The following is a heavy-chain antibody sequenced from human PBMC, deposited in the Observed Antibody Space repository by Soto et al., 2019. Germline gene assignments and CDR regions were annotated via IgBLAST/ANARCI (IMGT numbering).Heavy chain of an antibody. Sequence: EVQLLESGGGLVQPGGSLRLSCAASEFTFSSNAMHWVRQAPGKGLEWVSGINGSGSTTFYADSVKGRFTISRDNSKNTLYLHMNSLRAEDTAIYYCAKDFTAYLSSWFHFWGQGTLVTVSS. J-gene: IGHJ5*01. CDR1: EFTFSSNA. CDR3: AKDFTAYLSSWFHF. D-gene: IGHD6-13*01. V-gene: IGHV3-23*01. CDR2: INGSGSTT.